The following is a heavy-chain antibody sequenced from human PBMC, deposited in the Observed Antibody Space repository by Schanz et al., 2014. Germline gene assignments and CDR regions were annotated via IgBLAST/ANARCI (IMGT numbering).Heavy chain of an antibody. CDR3: ARDRRNADLDY. J-gene: IGHJ4*02. CDR1: GFTFENYA. CDR2: ISGSGAST. V-gene: IGHV3-23*04. Sequence: EVQLVESGGGVVRPGGSLRLSCAASGFTFENYALTWVRQVPGKGLEWVSGISGSGASTYYADSVKGRFTISRDNAKNSLYLEMNSLRAEDTALYYCARDRRNADLDYWGQGTLVTVSS. D-gene: IGHD1-1*01.